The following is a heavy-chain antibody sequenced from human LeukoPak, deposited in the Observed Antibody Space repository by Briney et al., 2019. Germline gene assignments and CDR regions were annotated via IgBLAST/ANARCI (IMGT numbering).Heavy chain of an antibody. Sequence: SETLSLTCTVSGVSITTYSHNYDWIRQPPGKGLEWIGGFHFSGAINYNPSLKSRVTIFVDTSKKQISLRLDYVTVAETAVYYCARRYEGSGYAYDYWGQGILVTVSS. D-gene: IGHD3-22*01. CDR2: FHFSGAI. CDR3: ARRYEGSGYAYDY. V-gene: IGHV4-39*01. CDR1: GVSITTYSHN. J-gene: IGHJ4*02.